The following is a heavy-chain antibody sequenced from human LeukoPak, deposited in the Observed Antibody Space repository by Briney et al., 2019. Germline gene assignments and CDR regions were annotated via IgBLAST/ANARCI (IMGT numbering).Heavy chain of an antibody. D-gene: IGHD3-9*01. CDR1: GFTFSSYS. V-gene: IGHV3-48*02. CDR2: ISSSSSTI. Sequence: GGSLRLSCAASGFTFSSYSMNWVRQAPGKGLEWVSYISSSSSTIYYADSVKGRFTISRDNAKNSLYLQMNSLRDEDTAVYYCARRSQMTGYYNYYYYGMDVWGQGTLVTVSS. J-gene: IGHJ6*02. CDR3: ARRSQMTGYYNYYYYGMDV.